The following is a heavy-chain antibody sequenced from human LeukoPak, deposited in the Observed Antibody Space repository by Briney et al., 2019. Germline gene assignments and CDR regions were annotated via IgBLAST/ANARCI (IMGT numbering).Heavy chain of an antibody. D-gene: IGHD1-14*01. V-gene: IGHV4-34*01. CDR1: GGSFSTYY. CDR2: INHSGST. CDR3: ARAGTGTKYNWFVP. Sequence: SETLSLTCTIYGGSFSTYYWSRIRQPPGKGLEWIGEINHSGSTNYSPSLKSRVTISVDTSKNHFSLKLSSVTAADTAVYYCARAGTGTKYNWFVPWGQGTLVTVSS. J-gene: IGHJ5*02.